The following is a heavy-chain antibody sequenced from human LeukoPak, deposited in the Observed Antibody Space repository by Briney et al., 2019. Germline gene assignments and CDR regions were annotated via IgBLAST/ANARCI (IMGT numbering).Heavy chain of an antibody. CDR2: VYYSGST. Sequence: SETLSLTCTVSGGSISSHSWTWIRQPPGKGLEWIGYVYYSGSTNYNPSLKSRVTISVVTSKNQFSLKLNSVTAADTAVYFCARNAGTGWYFDLWGHGTLVTVSS. J-gene: IGHJ2*01. V-gene: IGHV4-59*11. CDR3: ARNAGTGWYFDL. D-gene: IGHD3/OR15-3a*01. CDR1: GGSISSHS.